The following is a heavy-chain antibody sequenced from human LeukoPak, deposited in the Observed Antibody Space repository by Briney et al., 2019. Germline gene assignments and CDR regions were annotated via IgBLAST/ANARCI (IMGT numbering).Heavy chain of an antibody. CDR3: ARSTSQYYYDSSLGF. J-gene: IGHJ4*02. V-gene: IGHV4-31*03. D-gene: IGHD3-22*01. Sequence: SETLSLTCSVSGDSVSGGYYCTWIRQHPEKGLEWIGHIYYSSTAYNPNLGSRVSMSSDTSKNQFSLKLTSVTAADTAVYYCARSTSQYYYDSSLGFWGQRTLVTVSS. CDR2: IYYSSTA. CDR1: GDSVSGGYY.